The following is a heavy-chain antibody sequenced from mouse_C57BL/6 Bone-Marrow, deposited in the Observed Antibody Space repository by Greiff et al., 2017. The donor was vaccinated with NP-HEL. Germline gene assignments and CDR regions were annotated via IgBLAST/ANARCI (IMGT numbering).Heavy chain of an antibody. J-gene: IGHJ1*03. Sequence: QVQLQQSGAELVKPGASVKISCKASGYAFSSYWMNWVKQRPGKGLEWIGQIYPGDGDTNYNGKFKGKATLTADKSSSTAYMQLSSLTSEDSAVYFCARDLLWLRRDWYFDVWGTGTTVTVSS. CDR3: ARDLLWLRRDWYFDV. V-gene: IGHV1-80*01. CDR2: IYPGDGDT. D-gene: IGHD2-2*01. CDR1: GYAFSSYW.